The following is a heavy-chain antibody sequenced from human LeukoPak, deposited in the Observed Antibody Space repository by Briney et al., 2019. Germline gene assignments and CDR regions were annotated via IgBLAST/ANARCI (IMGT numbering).Heavy chain of an antibody. V-gene: IGHV3-30*04. D-gene: IGHD4-17*01. CDR1: RFIFSNYA. Sequence: GGSLRLSCAASRFIFSNYAMHWVRQSPGKGLEWVAIISYDGSNKYYADSVKGRFTISRDNSKNTLYLQMNSLRAEDTAVYYCARSYYGDYVVDYWGQGTLVTVSS. CDR3: ARSYYGDYVVDY. J-gene: IGHJ4*02. CDR2: ISYDGSNK.